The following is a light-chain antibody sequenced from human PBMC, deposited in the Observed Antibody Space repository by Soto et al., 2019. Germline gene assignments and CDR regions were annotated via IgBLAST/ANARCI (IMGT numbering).Light chain of an antibody. V-gene: IGLV2-14*03. CDR2: EVS. CDR1: SSDIGSYKH. J-gene: IGLJ1*01. CDR3: SSYASSRSYV. Sequence: QSLLTQPVSVSGSPGQSVTISCTGTSSDIGSYKHVSWYQQYPGKAPKLMIYEVSDRPSGVSNRFSGSKSGNTASLTISGLQAEDEADYYCSSYASSRSYVFGTGTKVTIL.